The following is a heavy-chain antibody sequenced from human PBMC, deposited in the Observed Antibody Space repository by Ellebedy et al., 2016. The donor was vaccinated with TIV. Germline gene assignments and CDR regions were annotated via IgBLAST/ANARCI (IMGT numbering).Heavy chain of an antibody. J-gene: IGHJ6*02. CDR3: ARTDLRYGMDV. V-gene: IGHV4-38-2*02. CDR1: GYSIRSGYY. D-gene: IGHD3-16*01. CDR2: IYHCGST. Sequence: SETLSLXXTVSGYSIRSGYYWGWIRQPPGKGLDWIGNIYHCGSTYYNPSLRSRVTLSLDRSKNQVSLELSSVTAADTAVYYCARTDLRYGMDVWGQGTTVTVSS.